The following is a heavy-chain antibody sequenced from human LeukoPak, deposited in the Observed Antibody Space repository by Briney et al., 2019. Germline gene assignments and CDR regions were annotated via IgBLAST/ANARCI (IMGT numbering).Heavy chain of an antibody. V-gene: IGHV3-53*01. CDR2: IYSDDAT. CDR1: GFTFDDYG. CDR3: ARERFSNDYEA. Sequence: GGSLRLSCAASGFTFDDYGMSWVRQAPGKGLEWISTIYSDDATNYGDSVKGRFTISRDSSRNTLDLQMNSLRVEDTAVYYCARERFSNDYEAWGQGILVTVSS. D-gene: IGHD3-22*01. J-gene: IGHJ5*02.